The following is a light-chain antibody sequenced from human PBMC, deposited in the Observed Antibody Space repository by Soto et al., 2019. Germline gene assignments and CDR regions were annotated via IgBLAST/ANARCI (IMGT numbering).Light chain of an antibody. CDR2: DAS. CDR3: QQRSNWPGT. CDR1: QSVGTY. J-gene: IGKJ3*01. V-gene: IGKV3-11*01. Sequence: EIVLTQSPATLSLSPGERAILSCRASQSVGTYLAWYQQKPGQAPRLLIYDASNRATGIPARFGGSGSGTDFTLTINRLEPEDFAVYYCQQRSNWPGTFGPGTKVDIK.